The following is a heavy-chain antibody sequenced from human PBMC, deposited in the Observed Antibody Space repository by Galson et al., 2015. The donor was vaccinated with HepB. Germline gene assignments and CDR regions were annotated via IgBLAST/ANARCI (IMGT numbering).Heavy chain of an antibody. Sequence: SLRLSCAASGFTFSIHAMHWVRQAPGKGLEWVAVISYDGSNKYYADSVKGRFTISRDNSKNTLYLQMNSLRAEDTAVYYCAIDIEALDYWGQGALVTVSS. CDR2: ISYDGSNK. CDR3: AIDIEALDY. J-gene: IGHJ4*02. CDR1: GFTFSIHA. V-gene: IGHV3-30-3*01.